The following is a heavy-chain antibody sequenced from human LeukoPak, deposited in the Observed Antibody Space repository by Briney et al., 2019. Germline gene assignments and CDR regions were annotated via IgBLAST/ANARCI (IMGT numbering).Heavy chain of an antibody. CDR3: ARGPPSIAARVDGTSPYYYYYYMDV. Sequence: GESLKISCKGSGYTFSNYAINWVRQAPGQGLEWMGWISAYNGNTNYAQKLQGRVTMTTDTSTSTAYMELRSLRSDDTAVYYCARGPPSIAARVDGTSPYYYYYYMDVWGKGTTVTVSS. D-gene: IGHD6-6*01. CDR2: ISAYNGNT. CDR1: GYTFSNYA. V-gene: IGHV1-18*01. J-gene: IGHJ6*03.